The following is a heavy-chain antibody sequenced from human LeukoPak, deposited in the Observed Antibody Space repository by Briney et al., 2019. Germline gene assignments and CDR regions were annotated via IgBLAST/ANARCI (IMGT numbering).Heavy chain of an antibody. Sequence: GRSLRLSCAASGFTFSSYGMHWVRQAPGKGLEWVAVISYDGSNKYYADSVKGRFTISRDNSKNTLYLQMNSLRAEDTAVYYCAKDQGYSSSXGVXXXXXXDXWGQXXTXTVSS. J-gene: IGHJ6*02. D-gene: IGHD6-13*01. CDR1: GFTFSSYG. CDR2: ISYDGSNK. CDR3: AKDQGYSSSXGVXXXXXXDX. V-gene: IGHV3-30*18.